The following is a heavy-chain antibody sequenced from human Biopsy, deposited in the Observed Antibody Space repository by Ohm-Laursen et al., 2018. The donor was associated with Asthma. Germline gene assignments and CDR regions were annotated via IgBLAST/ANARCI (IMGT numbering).Heavy chain of an antibody. CDR3: ARKAGSCISRTCYSLDF. CDR1: GGTFNTYV. Sequence: SSEKVSCKSLGGTFNTYVIGWVRQAPGQGIEWKGGINSVFGTTTYPQKFQDRVTITADDSTSTVYMELSSLRSEDTAVYYCARKAGSCISRTCYSLDFWGQGTLVTVSS. D-gene: IGHD2-2*01. J-gene: IGHJ4*02. CDR2: INSVFGTT. V-gene: IGHV1-69*01.